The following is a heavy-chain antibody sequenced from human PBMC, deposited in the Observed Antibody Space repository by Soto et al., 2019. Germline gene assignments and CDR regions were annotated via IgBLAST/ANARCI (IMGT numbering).Heavy chain of an antibody. CDR1: GGTFSSYS. J-gene: IGHJ4*02. D-gene: IGHD6-6*01. V-gene: IGHV1-69*13. CDR2: IIPIFGTA. CDR3: AREESSSDPGGY. Sequence: ASVKVSCKASGGTFSSYSISWVRQAPGQGLEWMGGIIPIFGTANYAQKFQGRVTITADESTSTAYMELSSLRSEDTAVYYCAREESSSDPGGYWGQGTLVTVSS.